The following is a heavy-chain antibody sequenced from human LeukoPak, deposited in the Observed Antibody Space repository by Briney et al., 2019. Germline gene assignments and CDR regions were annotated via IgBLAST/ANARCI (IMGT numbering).Heavy chain of an antibody. J-gene: IGHJ4*02. CDR3: ARDGLLSKGYYDSSGYSFDY. CDR2: IYYSGST. V-gene: IGHV4-39*07. D-gene: IGHD3-22*01. Sequence: PSQTLSLTCTVSGGSISSSSYYWGWIRQPPGKGLEWIGSIYYSGSTYYNPSLKSRVTISVDTSKNQFSLNLSSVTAADTAVYYCARDGLLSKGYYDSSGYSFDYWGQGTLVTVSS. CDR1: GGSISSSSYY.